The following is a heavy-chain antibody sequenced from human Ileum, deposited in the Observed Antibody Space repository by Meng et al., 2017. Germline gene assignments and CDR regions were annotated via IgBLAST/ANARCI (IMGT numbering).Heavy chain of an antibody. CDR3: ARVVGGPASMSGWFDP. J-gene: IGHJ5*01. D-gene: IGHD2-2*01. Sequence: QQSVPGRVKPSVTLYLTGPFHGGSSSSSNWWTWVRQAPGKGLEWIGEIYHSGSPNYNPSLKSRVTISVDKSQNQFSLKLNSVTAADTAVYYCARVVGGPASMSGWFDPWGQGTLVTVSS. V-gene: IGHV4-4*02. CDR1: GGSSSSSNW. CDR2: IYHSGSP.